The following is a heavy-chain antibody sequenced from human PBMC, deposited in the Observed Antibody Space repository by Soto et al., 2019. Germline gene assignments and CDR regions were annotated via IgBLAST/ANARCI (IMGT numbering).Heavy chain of an antibody. D-gene: IGHD4-17*01. Sequence: SETLSLTXSVSGASIRDGDYYWSWLRQPPGKGPEWIGIIDYTGGTHYNPTLTGPVSMSVDTSANQFSLKVNFVTAADSAVYYCARVGYGDYGRGYYFDFWGPGILVTVS. CDR1: GASIRDGDYY. CDR2: IDYTGGT. J-gene: IGHJ4*02. V-gene: IGHV4-30-4*01. CDR3: ARVGYGDYGRGYYFDF.